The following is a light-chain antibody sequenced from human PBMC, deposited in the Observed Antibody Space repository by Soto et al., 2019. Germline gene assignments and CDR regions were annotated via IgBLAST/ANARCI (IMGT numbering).Light chain of an antibody. CDR1: QSIRRY. V-gene: IGKV1-39*01. J-gene: IGKJ1*01. CDR2: AAS. Sequence: DIQMTQSPSSLSASVGDRVTITCRASQSIRRYLNWYQQKPGKAPELLIFAASSLQSGVPSRFSGSGSGTDFTLNISSLQPEDFATYYCQQSGDTPPWTFGQGTKVEIK. CDR3: QQSGDTPPWT.